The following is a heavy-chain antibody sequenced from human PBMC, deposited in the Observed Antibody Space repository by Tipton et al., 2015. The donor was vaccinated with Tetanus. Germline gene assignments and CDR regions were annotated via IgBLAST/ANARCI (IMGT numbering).Heavy chain of an antibody. Sequence: SLRLSCEASGFTFSRYWMSWVRQAPGKGLEWVANIKQDGSDKYYVDSVKGRFTISRDNAKNSLYLQMNSLRAEDTAVYSCARDSTHRRDGYNDFDYWGRGTLVGVSS. CDR1: GFTFSRYW. V-gene: IGHV3-7*01. CDR3: ARDSTHRRDGYNDFDY. J-gene: IGHJ2*01. CDR2: IKQDGSDK. D-gene: IGHD5-24*01.